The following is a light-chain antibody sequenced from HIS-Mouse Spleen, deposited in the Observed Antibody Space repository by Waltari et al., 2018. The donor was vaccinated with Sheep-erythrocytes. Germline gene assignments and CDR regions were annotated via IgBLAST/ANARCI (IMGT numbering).Light chain of an antibody. CDR3: CSYAGSSTPWV. V-gene: IGLV2-23*01. Sequence: QSALTQPASVSGSPGQSITISCTGTSSDVGSYNLVSWYQQHPGKAPKLMLYEGRTLPSGVSNRFSGSKSGNTASLTISGLQAEDEADYYCCSYAGSSTPWVFGGGTKLTVL. J-gene: IGLJ3*02. CDR2: EGR. CDR1: SSDVGSYNL.